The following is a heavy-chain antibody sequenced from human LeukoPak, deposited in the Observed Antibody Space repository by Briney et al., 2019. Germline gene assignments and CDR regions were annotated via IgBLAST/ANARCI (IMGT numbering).Heavy chain of an antibody. D-gene: IGHD2-15*01. CDR3: VIGVGWQPNY. V-gene: IGHV4-59*02. CDR1: GDSVTGYY. CDR2: IYKIGTT. J-gene: IGHJ4*02. Sequence: SETLSLTCTVFGDSVTGYYLNWVRQPPGKGLEWIGHIYKIGTTNYNPSLKSRLTISADTSKNQFSLKLRSVTAADTAVYYCVIGVGWQPNYWGQGALVTVSS.